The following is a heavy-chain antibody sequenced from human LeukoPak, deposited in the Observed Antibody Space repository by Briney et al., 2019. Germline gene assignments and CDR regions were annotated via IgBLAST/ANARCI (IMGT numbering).Heavy chain of an antibody. Sequence: GASVKVSCKASGYTFTSYGISWVRQAPAQGLEWMGWISAYNGNTNYAQKLQGRVTMTTDTSTSTAYMELRSLRSDDTAVYYCARVKMPPRSIERYYFDYWGQGTLVTVSS. CDR2: ISAYNGNT. CDR3: ARVKMPPRSIERYYFDY. V-gene: IGHV1-18*01. J-gene: IGHJ4*02. CDR1: GYTFTSYG. D-gene: IGHD2-2*01.